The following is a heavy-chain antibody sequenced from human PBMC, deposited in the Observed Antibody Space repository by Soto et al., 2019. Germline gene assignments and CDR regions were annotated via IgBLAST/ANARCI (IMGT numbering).Heavy chain of an antibody. D-gene: IGHD1-1*01. CDR3: ARVERGTATTVVDAFDI. CDR2: MSHSGGT. J-gene: IGHJ3*02. Sequence: QVQLQQWGAGLLKPSETLSLTCAVYGGFASSGSYYWIWIRQPPGQGLEWIGEMSHSGGTHFNPYRNSRVTISVDTSKNQFSLKMSSVTAADTALYYCARVERGTATTVVDAFDIWGPGTMVTVSS. CDR1: GGFASSGSYY. V-gene: IGHV4-34*01.